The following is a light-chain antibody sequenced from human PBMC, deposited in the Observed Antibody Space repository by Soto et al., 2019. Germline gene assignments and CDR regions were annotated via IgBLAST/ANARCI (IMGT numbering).Light chain of an antibody. J-gene: IGLJ1*01. V-gene: IGLV2-14*01. CDR1: ISDIGLYNY. CDR2: EVS. Sequence: QSVLTPPAAVSGSPGQSITISCTGTISDIGLYNYVSWYQQHPRKAPKLAIYEVSNRPSAVSDRFSGSKSDNTASLTTSGLQAEDEANYYCSSFTTTSTLVFGARTKVTV. CDR3: SSFTTTSTLV.